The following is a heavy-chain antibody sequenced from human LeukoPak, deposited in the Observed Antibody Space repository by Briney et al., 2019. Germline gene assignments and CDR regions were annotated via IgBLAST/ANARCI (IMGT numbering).Heavy chain of an antibody. CDR3: ARLGNYCGGDCYYFDY. V-gene: IGHV5-51*01. D-gene: IGHD2-21*02. Sequence: GESLKISCKGSGYSFTSYWIGWVRQMPGKGLEWMGIIYPGDSDTRYSPSFQGQVTISADKSISTAYLQWSSLKASDTAMYYCARLGNYCGGDCYYFDYWGQGTLVTVSS. J-gene: IGHJ4*02. CDR2: IYPGDSDT. CDR1: GYSFTSYW.